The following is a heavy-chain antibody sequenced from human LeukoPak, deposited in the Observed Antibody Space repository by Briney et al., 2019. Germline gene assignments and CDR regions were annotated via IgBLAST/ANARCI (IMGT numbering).Heavy chain of an antibody. CDR1: GFTFSSYG. D-gene: IGHD6-13*01. Sequence: PGGSLRLSCAASGFTFSSYGMHWVRQAPGKGLEWVAFIRYDGSNKYYADSVKGRFTIPRDNSKNTLYLQMNSLRAGDTAVYYCAKDYSSSWYGDGWFDPWGQGTLVTVSS. V-gene: IGHV3-30*02. J-gene: IGHJ5*02. CDR3: AKDYSSSWYGDGWFDP. CDR2: IRYDGSNK.